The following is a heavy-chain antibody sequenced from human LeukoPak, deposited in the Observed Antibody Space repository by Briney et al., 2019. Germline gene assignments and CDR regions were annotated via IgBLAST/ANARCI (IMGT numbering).Heavy chain of an antibody. Sequence: ASVTVSCKASGYTFTSYGISWVRQAPGQGLEWMGWISAYNGNTNYAQKLQGRVTMTTDTSTSTAYMELRSLRSDDTAAYYCARDPPPAYYYGSGSYSKNNWFDPWGQGTLVTVSS. D-gene: IGHD3-10*01. CDR1: GYTFTSYG. CDR2: ISAYNGNT. V-gene: IGHV1-18*01. J-gene: IGHJ5*02. CDR3: ARDPPPAYYYGSGSYSKNNWFDP.